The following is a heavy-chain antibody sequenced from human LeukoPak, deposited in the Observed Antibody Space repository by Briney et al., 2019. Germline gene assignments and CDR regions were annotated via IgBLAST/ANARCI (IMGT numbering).Heavy chain of an antibody. Sequence: PGRSLRLSCAASGFTFSSYAMHWVRQAPGEGLALVSVISGSGGSTYYADSVKGRFTISRDNSKNTLYLQMNSLRAEDTAVYYCAKGDGNWGKFYFDYWGQGALVTVSS. CDR2: ISGSGGST. D-gene: IGHD7-27*01. CDR1: GFTFSSYA. V-gene: IGHV3-23*01. J-gene: IGHJ4*02. CDR3: AKGDGNWGKFYFDY.